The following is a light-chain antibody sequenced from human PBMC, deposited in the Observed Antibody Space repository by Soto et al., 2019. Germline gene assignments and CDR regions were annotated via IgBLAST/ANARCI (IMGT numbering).Light chain of an antibody. Sequence: QSVLPQPPSASGTPGQRVTISCSTSNSRSGSNYVYWYQQLPGTAPKLLIYRNDQRPSGVPDRFSGSKSGTSASLAISGLCSEDEADYYCAKWDDSLRVYVFGTVTKVTVL. V-gene: IGLV1-47*03. CDR3: AKWDDSLRVYV. J-gene: IGLJ1*01. CDR2: RND. CDR1: NSRSGSNY.